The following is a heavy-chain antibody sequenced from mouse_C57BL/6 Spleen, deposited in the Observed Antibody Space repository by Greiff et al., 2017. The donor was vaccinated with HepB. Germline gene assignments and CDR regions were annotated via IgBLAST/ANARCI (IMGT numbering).Heavy chain of an antibody. CDR1: GYTFTSYW. J-gene: IGHJ1*03. CDR2: IHPSDSDT. Sequence: QVQLKQPGAELVKPGASVKVSCKASGYTFTSYWMHWVKQRPGQGLEWIGRIHPSDSDTNYNQKFKGKATLTVDKSSSTAYMQLSSLTSEDSAVYYCAIEVYYDYAWYFDVWGTGTTVTVSS. D-gene: IGHD2-4*01. V-gene: IGHV1-74*01. CDR3: AIEVYYDYAWYFDV.